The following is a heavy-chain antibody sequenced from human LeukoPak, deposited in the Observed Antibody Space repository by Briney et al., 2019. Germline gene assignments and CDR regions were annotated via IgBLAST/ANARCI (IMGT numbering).Heavy chain of an antibody. J-gene: IGHJ4*02. D-gene: IGHD1-26*01. V-gene: IGHV3-21*01. Sequence: PGGSLRRSCAASGFTFSSYSMNWVRQAPGKGLEWVSSISSSSSYIYYADSVKGRFTISRDNAKNSLYLQMNSLRAEDTAVYYCARCSGGGSYSRRPFDYWGQGTLVTVSS. CDR2: ISSSSSYI. CDR1: GFTFSSYS. CDR3: ARCSGGGSYSRRPFDY.